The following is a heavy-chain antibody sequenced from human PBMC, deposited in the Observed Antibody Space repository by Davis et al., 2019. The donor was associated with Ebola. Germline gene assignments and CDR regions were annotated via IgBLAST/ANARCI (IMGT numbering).Heavy chain of an antibody. CDR3: AKTRSDWWNDALDL. Sequence: GGSLRLSCAASGFTFSTYSMSWVRQAPGKGLEWVSSISSDSDYIYYADSVKGRFTISRDNAKNSLYLQMNSLRAEDTAVYYCAKTRSDWWNDALDLWGQGTKVTVSS. V-gene: IGHV3-21*01. CDR1: GFTFSTYS. CDR2: ISSDSDYI. D-gene: IGHD6-19*01. J-gene: IGHJ3*01.